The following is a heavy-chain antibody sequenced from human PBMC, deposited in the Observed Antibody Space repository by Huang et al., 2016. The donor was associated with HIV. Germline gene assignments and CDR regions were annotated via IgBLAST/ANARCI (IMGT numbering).Heavy chain of an antibody. J-gene: IGHJ3*02. CDR3: ARERMMSWLDDHDAFDI. CDR1: GGSFSGYY. Sequence: QVQLQQWGAGLLKPSETLSLTCAVYGGSFSGYYWSWSRQSPGKGLEWIGEIKHRGSTNYNPSLKSRRTISVDTSKNQFSLKLSSVTAADTAVYYCARERMMSWLDDHDAFDIWGQGTMVTVSS. CDR2: IKHRGST. V-gene: IGHV4-34*01. D-gene: IGHD1-1*01.